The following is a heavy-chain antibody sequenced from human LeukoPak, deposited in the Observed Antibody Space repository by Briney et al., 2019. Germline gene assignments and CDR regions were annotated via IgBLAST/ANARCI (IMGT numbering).Heavy chain of an antibody. J-gene: IGHJ3*02. CDR3: ARDQLRYFDWLLSGLDAFDI. Sequence: GGSLRLSCAASGFTFSDYYMSWLRQAPGKGLEWVSYISSSGSTIYYADSVKGRFTISRDNAKNSLYLQMNSLRAEDTAVYYCARDQLRYFDWLLSGLDAFDIWGQGTMVTVSS. CDR2: ISSSGSTI. CDR1: GFTFSDYY. V-gene: IGHV3-11*01. D-gene: IGHD3-9*01.